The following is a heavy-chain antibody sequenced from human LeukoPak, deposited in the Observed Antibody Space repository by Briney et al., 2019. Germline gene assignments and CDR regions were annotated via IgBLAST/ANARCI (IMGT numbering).Heavy chain of an antibody. D-gene: IGHD1-14*01. CDR2: ITGGGDST. CDR1: RFSLGNFV. J-gene: IGHJ4*02. Sequence: GGSLRLSCTPSRFSLGNFVMRWVRQAPGKGLEWVSAITGGGDSTYYADSVRGRFTISRDNSKNTLYLQMDSLRAEDTAVYYCAKAPASTRTFDYWGQGTLVTVSS. CDR3: AKAPASTRTFDY. V-gene: IGHV3-23*01.